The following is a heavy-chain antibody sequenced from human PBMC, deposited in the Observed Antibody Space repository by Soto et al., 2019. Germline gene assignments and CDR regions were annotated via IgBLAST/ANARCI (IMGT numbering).Heavy chain of an antibody. V-gene: IGHV1-3*01. CDR1: GYTFTSYA. CDR3: ARARCISTSCYAGIGY. J-gene: IGHJ4*02. CDR2: INAGNGNT. D-gene: IGHD2-2*01. Sequence: ASVKVSCKASGYTFTSYAMHWVRQAPGQRLEWMGWINAGNGNTKYSQKFQGRVTMARDTSTSTAYMELRSLRSDDTAVYYCARARCISTSCYAGIGYWGQGTLVTVSS.